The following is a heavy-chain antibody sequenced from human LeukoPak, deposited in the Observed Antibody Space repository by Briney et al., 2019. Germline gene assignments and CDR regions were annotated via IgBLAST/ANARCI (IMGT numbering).Heavy chain of an antibody. Sequence: GGSLRLSCAASGFTFSSYGMHWVRQAPGKGLEWVAFIRYHGRDKYYGESVKGRFTISRDNSRNTLYLQMDSLRGEDTAVYYCANSPYGDWSFDFWGQGTLVTVSS. CDR1: GFTFSSYG. CDR2: IRYHGRDK. V-gene: IGHV3-30*02. J-gene: IGHJ4*02. D-gene: IGHD4-17*01. CDR3: ANSPYGDWSFDF.